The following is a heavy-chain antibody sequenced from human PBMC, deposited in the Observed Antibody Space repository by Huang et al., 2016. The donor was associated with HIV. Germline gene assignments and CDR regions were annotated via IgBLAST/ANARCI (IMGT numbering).Heavy chain of an antibody. D-gene: IGHD1-26*01. J-gene: IGHJ4*02. CDR1: GGTFSSYV. Sequence: QVQLVQSGAEVKKPGSSVKVSCKASGGTFSSYVISWVRPAPGQGLEWMGGITPIFDKTNYAQKFQGRVTIIADESTRTAYMEMSSLRPEDTATYYCATGPRGSGSFNWGQGTLVIVSS. CDR2: ITPIFDKT. CDR3: ATGPRGSGSFN. V-gene: IGHV1-69*01.